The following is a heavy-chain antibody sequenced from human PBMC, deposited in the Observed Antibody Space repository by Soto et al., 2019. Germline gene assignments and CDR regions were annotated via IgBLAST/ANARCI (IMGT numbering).Heavy chain of an antibody. CDR2: ITNNGGST. V-gene: IGHV3-64D*06. CDR1: GFTFSSYA. J-gene: IGHJ4*02. Sequence: GGSLRLSCSASGFTFSSYAMHWVRQAPGKGLEYVSTITNNGGSTYYADSVKGRVTISRDNSKNTLYLEMSNLRAEDTALYYCVKDREAHDISGYYYYLDYWGQGIQVTVSS. D-gene: IGHD3-3*01. CDR3: VKDREAHDISGYYYYLDY.